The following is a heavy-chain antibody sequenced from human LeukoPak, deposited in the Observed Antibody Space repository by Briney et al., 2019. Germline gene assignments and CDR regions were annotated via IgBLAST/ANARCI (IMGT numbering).Heavy chain of an antibody. CDR2: IIPIFGTA. V-gene: IGHV1-69*13. Sequence: SVKVSCKASGGTFSNYAISWVRQAPGQGLEWMGGIIPIFGTANYAQKFQGRVTITADESTSTAYMELSSLRSEDTAVYYCASGLSGYDSWNPFDYWGQGTLVTVSS. J-gene: IGHJ4*02. CDR1: GGTFSNYA. D-gene: IGHD5-12*01. CDR3: ASGLSGYDSWNPFDY.